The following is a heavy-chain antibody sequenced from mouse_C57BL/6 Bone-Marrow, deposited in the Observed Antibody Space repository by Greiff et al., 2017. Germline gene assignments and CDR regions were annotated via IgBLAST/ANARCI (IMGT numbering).Heavy chain of an antibody. V-gene: IGHV1-81*01. CDR2: IYPRSGNT. CDR3: ARGGVMMITWDYHAMDY. D-gene: IGHD2-3*01. J-gene: IGHJ4*01. CDR1: GYTFTSYG. Sequence: VQLQQSGAELARPGASVKLSCKASGYTFTSYGISWVKQRTGQGLEWIGEIYPRSGNTYYNEKFKGKATLTADKSSSTAYMELRSLTSEDSAVYFCARGGVMMITWDYHAMDYWGQGTSVTVSS.